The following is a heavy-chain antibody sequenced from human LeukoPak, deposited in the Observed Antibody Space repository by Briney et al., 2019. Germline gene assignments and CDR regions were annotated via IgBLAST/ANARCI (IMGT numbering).Heavy chain of an antibody. CDR1: GGSISIHY. CDR3: GRDALVGYFSYYYMDV. J-gene: IGHJ6*03. CDR2: ISNSGRT. V-gene: IGHV4-59*11. D-gene: IGHD2-15*01. Sequence: SETLSLTCTVSGGSISIHYWTWIRQSPVRGLEWIGDISNSGRTNYNPSLKSRVTISIATSKNQFSLKLSSVTAADTAVYYCGRDALVGYFSYYYMDVWGKGTTVTVPS.